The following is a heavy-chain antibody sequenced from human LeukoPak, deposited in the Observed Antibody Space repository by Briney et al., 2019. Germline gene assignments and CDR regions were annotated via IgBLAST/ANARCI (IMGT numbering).Heavy chain of an antibody. D-gene: IGHD6-13*01. J-gene: IGHJ5*02. V-gene: IGHV4-59*08. Sequence: SETLSLTCTVSGGSISSYYWSWIRQPPGKGLEWIGYIYYSGSTNYNPSLKSRVTISVDTSKNQFSLKLSSVAAADTAVYYCARRVAAAGTGWFDPWGQGTLVTVSS. CDR1: GGSISSYY. CDR2: IYYSGST. CDR3: ARRVAAAGTGWFDP.